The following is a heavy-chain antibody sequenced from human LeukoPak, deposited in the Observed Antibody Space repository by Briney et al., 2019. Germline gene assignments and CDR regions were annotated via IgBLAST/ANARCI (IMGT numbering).Heavy chain of an antibody. CDR3: ARLIDPYYYYYMDV. CDR1: GYSFTSYG. V-gene: IGHV5-51*01. J-gene: IGHJ6*03. CDR2: SYSGHSHT. Sequence: GASLQISGKGSGYSFTSYGIGWGRPLPGKGLEGMGSSYSGHSHTRYSPSFQGQVTISADKSISTAYLQWSSLKASDTAMYYCARLIDPYYYYYMDVWGKGTTVTVSS.